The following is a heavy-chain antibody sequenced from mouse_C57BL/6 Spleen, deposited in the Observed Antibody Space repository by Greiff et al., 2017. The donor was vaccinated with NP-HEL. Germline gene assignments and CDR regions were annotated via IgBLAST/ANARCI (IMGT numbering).Heavy chain of an antibody. J-gene: IGHJ3*01. CDR1: GFTFSNYW. V-gene: IGHV6-3*01. CDR3: TGGSYYGYTWFAY. CDR2: IRLKSDNYAT. Sequence: KLMESGGGLVQPGGSMKLSCVASGFTFSNYWMNWVRQSPEKGLEWVAQIRLKSDNYATHYAESVKGRFTISRDDSKSSVYLQMNNLRAEDTGIYYCTGGSYYGYTWFAYWGQGTLVTVSA. D-gene: IGHD2-2*01.